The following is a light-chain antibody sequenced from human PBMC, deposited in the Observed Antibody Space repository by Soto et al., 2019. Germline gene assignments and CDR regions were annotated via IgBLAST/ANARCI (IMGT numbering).Light chain of an antibody. J-gene: IGLJ3*02. Sequence: QSALTQPASVSGSPGQSNTISCTGSSSDIGTYNSVSWYQQHAGEVPKLMIYDVNNRPSGISDRFSGSKSGNTASLTISGLQAEDEADYYCSSYTTSSTVVFGGGTKLTVL. CDR1: SSDIGTYNS. CDR2: DVN. CDR3: SSYTTSSTVV. V-gene: IGLV2-14*01.